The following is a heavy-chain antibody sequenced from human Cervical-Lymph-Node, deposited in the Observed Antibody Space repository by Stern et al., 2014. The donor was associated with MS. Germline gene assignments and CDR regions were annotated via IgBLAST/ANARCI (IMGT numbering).Heavy chain of an antibody. CDR3: ARGVQLWPYNWFDP. V-gene: IGHV4-38-2*02. CDR1: RSSITTGYF. J-gene: IGHJ5*02. CDR2: IYHTGST. D-gene: IGHD1-1*01. Sequence: QVQLQESGPGLVKPSETLSLTCTVSRSSITTGYFWGWIRQPPGTGLEWIASIYHTGSTYYNPSLERRVTISVDTSKNQFSLRLISVTAADTAVYYCARGVQLWPYNWFDPWGLGTLVTVSS.